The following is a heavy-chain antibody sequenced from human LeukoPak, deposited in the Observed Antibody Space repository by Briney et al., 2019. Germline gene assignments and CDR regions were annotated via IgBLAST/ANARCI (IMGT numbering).Heavy chain of an antibody. CDR1: GGSVSSASYY. J-gene: IGHJ4*02. CDR3: ARDTLSSTPDY. CDR2: IYPSGTSN. D-gene: IGHD5/OR15-5a*01. Sequence: PSETLSLTCSVSGGSVSSASYYWSWIRQPAGKGLEWIGHIYPSGTSNYYNPSLRSRVTISVDTSKNQFSLKLSSVTAADTAVYYCARDTLSSTPDYWGQGTLVTVSS. V-gene: IGHV4-61*09.